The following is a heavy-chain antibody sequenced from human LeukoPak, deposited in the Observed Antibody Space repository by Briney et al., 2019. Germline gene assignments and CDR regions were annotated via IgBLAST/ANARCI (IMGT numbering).Heavy chain of an antibody. D-gene: IGHD2-15*01. J-gene: IGHJ3*02. CDR2: ISSNGGST. Sequence: PGGTLRLSCAASGFTFSSYGMSWVRQAPGKGLEYVSAISSNGGSTYYANSVKGRFTISRDNSKNTLYLQMGSLRAEDMAVYYCARGEYCSGGSCYAPRGAFDIWGQGTMVTVSS. V-gene: IGHV3-64*01. CDR1: GFTFSSYG. CDR3: ARGEYCSGGSCYAPRGAFDI.